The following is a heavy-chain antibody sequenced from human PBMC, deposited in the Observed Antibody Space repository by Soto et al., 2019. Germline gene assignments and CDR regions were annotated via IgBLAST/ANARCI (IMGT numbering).Heavy chain of an antibody. Sequence: SQPLSRAYDVSGGSISSSDWQSWVRGPAGGGLVWQGDLYHSASTNSNPSLKRKVTISVDKSKNQLSMKLSSVTAADTVVYYCARVRQQLVRPYYYGMDVWGQGTTVT. V-gene: IGHV4-4*02. CDR2: LYHSAST. CDR3: ARVRQQLVRPYYYGMDV. D-gene: IGHD6-13*01. J-gene: IGHJ6*02. CDR1: GGSISSSDW.